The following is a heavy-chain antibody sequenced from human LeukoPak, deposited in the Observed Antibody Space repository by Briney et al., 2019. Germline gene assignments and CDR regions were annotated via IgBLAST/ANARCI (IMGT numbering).Heavy chain of an antibody. CDR1: GGSVSSGTYY. Sequence: SETLSLACTVSGGSVSSGTYYWSWIRQPPGKGLEWIGYMYYSGSTNYNPSLKSRVTISVDTSKNHFSLKLSSMTAADTAVYYCARVPLRSFDLDSFDIWGQGTMVTVSS. J-gene: IGHJ3*02. CDR3: ARVPLRSFDLDSFDI. V-gene: IGHV4-61*03. D-gene: IGHD3-9*01. CDR2: MYYSGST.